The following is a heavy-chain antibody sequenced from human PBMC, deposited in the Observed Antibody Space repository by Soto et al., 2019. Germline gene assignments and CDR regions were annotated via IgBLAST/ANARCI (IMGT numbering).Heavy chain of an antibody. CDR1: GGTFSSYA. CDR3: AGNPDTNSYHGMGV. J-gene: IGHJ6*02. Sequence: QVQLVQSGAEVKKPGSSVKVSCKASGGTFSSYAISWVRQAPGQGLEWMGGIIPIFGTANYAQKFQARVTMPADESTGTAYMERSSLRSGDTAVYYCAGNPDTNSYHGMGVWGQGTTGTVSS. V-gene: IGHV1-69*12. CDR2: IIPIFGTA.